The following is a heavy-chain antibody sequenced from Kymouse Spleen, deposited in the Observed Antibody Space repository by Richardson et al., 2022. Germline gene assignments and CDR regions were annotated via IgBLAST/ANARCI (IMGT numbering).Heavy chain of an antibody. CDR3: AREWEITMVRGVMGNWFDP. V-gene: IGHV1-3*01. CDR1: GYTFTSYA. CDR2: INAGNGNT. Sequence: QVQLVQSGAEVKKPGASVKVSCKASGYTFTSYAMHWVRQAPGQRLEWMGWINAGNGNTKYSQKFQGRVTITRDTSASTAYMELSSLRSEDTAVYYCAREWEITMVRGVMGNWFDPWGQGTLVTVSS. J-gene: IGHJ5*02. D-gene: IGHD3-10*01.